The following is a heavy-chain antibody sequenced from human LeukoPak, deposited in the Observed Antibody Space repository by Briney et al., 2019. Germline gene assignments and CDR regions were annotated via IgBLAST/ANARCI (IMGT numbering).Heavy chain of an antibody. CDR1: GFTFSSYG. CDR2: IRYDGSNK. CDR3: AKGPYYYGSGSPDYMDV. V-gene: IGHV3-30*02. J-gene: IGHJ6*03. Sequence: GGSLRLSCAASGFTFSSYGMHWVRQAPGKGLEWVAFIRYDGSNKYYADSVKGRFTISRDNSKNTPYLQMNSLRAEDTAVYYCAKGPYYYGSGSPDYMDVWGKGTTVTVSS. D-gene: IGHD3-10*01.